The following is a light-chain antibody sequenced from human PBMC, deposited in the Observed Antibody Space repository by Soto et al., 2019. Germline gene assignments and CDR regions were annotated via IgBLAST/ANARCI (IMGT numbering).Light chain of an antibody. J-gene: IGLJ1*01. Sequence: QSVLTQPPSVSGAPGQRVTISCTGSSSNIGAGYDVHWYQQLPGTAPKLLIYGNSNRPSGVPDRFSGSQSGTSASLAITGLQAEDEADYYCQSYDSSLSAHNDVFGTGTKGTGL. CDR1: SSNIGAGYD. CDR3: QSYDSSLSAHNDV. CDR2: GNS. V-gene: IGLV1-40*01.